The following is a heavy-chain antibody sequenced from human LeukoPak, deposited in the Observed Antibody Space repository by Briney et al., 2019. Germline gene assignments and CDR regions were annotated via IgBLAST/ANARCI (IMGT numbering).Heavy chain of an antibody. CDR2: INTDGSST. J-gene: IGHJ4*02. CDR3: ARGLDIAVADEGQRGY. D-gene: IGHD6-19*01. Sequence: GGSLRLSCAASEFTFSNYWMHWVRQVPGKGLVWVARINTDGSSTSYVDSVKGRFTISRDNAKNTLYLQMNSLRVEDTAVYYCARGLDIAVADEGQRGYWGQGTLVTVSS. CDR1: EFTFSNYW. V-gene: IGHV3-74*01.